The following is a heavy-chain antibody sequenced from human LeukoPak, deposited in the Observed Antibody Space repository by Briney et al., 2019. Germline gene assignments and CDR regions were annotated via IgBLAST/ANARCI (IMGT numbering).Heavy chain of an antibody. CDR2: ISGSGGGT. J-gene: IGHJ4*02. D-gene: IGHD6-13*01. Sequence: GGSLRLSCAASGFTFSSYVMSWVRQAPGKGLEWVSAISGSGGGTYYADSVKSRFTISRDNSKNTLYLQTNSLRAEDTAVYYCARRGAAGTYYFDYWGQGTLVTVSS. CDR3: ARRGAAGTYYFDY. V-gene: IGHV3-23*01. CDR1: GFTFSSYV.